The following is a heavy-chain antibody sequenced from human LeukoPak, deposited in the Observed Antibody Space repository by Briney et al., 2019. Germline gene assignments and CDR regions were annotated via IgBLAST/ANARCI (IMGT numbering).Heavy chain of an antibody. V-gene: IGHV4-59*01. CDR3: ARAEEDSSGYYYQGRFDY. J-gene: IGHJ4*02. CDR1: GGSISSYY. CDR2: IYYSGST. Sequence: SETLSLTCTVSGGSISSYYWGWIRQPPGKGLEWIGHIYYSGSTNYNPSPKSRVTISVDTSKNQFSLKLSSVTAADTAVYYCARAEEDSSGYYYQGRFDYWGQGTLVTVSS. D-gene: IGHD3-22*01.